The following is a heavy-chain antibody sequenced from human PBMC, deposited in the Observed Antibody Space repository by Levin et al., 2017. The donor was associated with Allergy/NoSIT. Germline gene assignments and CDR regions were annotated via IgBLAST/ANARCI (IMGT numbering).Heavy chain of an antibody. J-gene: IGHJ4*02. CDR1: GFTFNSYA. CDR2: ISASGGST. D-gene: IGHD5-24*01. CDR3: TTGATNRATPFDY. Sequence: PGGSLRLSCAASGFTFNSYAMTWVRQAPGKGLYWVSSISASGGSTYYADSVKGRFTISRDNSKNTMYLQMNSLRAADAAVYYCTTGATNRATPFDYWGQGTLVTVSS. V-gene: IGHV3-23*01.